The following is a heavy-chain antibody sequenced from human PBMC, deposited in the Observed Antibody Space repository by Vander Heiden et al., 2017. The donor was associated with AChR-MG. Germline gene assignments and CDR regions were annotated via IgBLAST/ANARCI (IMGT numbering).Heavy chain of an antibody. J-gene: IGHJ4*02. V-gene: IGHV3-30-3*01. CDR1: GFAFSRFA. CDR2: ISDDGSSK. D-gene: IGHD4-17*01. Sequence: QVQLVESGGGVVQPGKSLRLSCITSGFAFSRFAVHWVRQAPGKGLEWVVVISDDGSSKYYADSVKGRCTISRDNSKKAVDLQMNSLRAEDSAVYYCARDRLTATTSFDYWGQGTLVTVSS. CDR3: ARDRLTATTSFDY.